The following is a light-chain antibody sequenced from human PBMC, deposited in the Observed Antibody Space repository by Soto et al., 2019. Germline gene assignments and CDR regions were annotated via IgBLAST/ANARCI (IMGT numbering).Light chain of an antibody. J-gene: IGKJ1*01. CDR3: QFYGDPTKT. Sequence: DIELTQSPGTLSLSPGERGTISCRASQTVSSNFLAWYQQKPGQAPRLLIFDASTRATGIPDRFTGSGSGTDFTLTISRLEPEDFVIYYCQFYGDPTKTFGQGTKVEI. CDR2: DAS. CDR1: QTVSSNF. V-gene: IGKV3-20*01.